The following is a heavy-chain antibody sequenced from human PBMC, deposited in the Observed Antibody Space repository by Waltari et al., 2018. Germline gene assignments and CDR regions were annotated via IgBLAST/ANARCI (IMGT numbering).Heavy chain of an antibody. Sequence: QVQLQESGPGLVKASETVSLTCTVSGGSINRHYWTWIRQPPGKGLEWIGYIHYMGTPNYNPALKSRATISLDTSKNQFSLKLSSVTAADTAMYYCARATIKIYWFDPWGQGTLVTVSS. CDR3: ARATIKIYWFDP. V-gene: IGHV4-59*11. CDR2: IHYMGTP. J-gene: IGHJ5*02. CDR1: GGSINRHY.